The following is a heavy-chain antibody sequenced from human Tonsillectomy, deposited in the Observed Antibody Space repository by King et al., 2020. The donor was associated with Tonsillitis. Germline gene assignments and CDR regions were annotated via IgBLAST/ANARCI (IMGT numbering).Heavy chain of an antibody. Sequence: VQLVESGGGVVQPGGSLRLSCAASGFTFDDYAMHWVRQAPGKGLEWVSLISGDGGSTYYADSVKGRFTISRDNSKNFLYLQMNSLRTEDTALYYCAQSRSYYDFWSGSQDYYYMDVWGKGTTVTVSS. D-gene: IGHD3-3*01. CDR2: ISGDGGST. CDR1: GFTFDDYA. V-gene: IGHV3-43*02. J-gene: IGHJ6*03. CDR3: AQSRSYYDFWSGSQDYYYMDV.